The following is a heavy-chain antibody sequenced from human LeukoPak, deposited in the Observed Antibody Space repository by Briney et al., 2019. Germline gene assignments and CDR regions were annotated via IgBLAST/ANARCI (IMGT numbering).Heavy chain of an antibody. Sequence: GASVKVSCKASGGTFSSYAISWVRQAPGQGLEWMGGIIPIFGTANYAQKFQGRVTITADESTSTAYMALSSLRSEDTAVYYCARDPGRTGYFDYWGQGTLVTVSS. D-gene: IGHD1-1*01. V-gene: IGHV1-69*13. CDR2: IIPIFGTA. CDR3: ARDPGRTGYFDY. CDR1: GGTFSSYA. J-gene: IGHJ4*02.